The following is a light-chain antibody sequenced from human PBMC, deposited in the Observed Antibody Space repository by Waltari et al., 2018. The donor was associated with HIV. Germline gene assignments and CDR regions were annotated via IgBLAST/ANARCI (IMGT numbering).Light chain of an antibody. CDR1: QSVTTY. V-gene: IGKV3-11*01. CDR3: QQYGSSPRT. CDR2: DAS. Sequence: DIGLTQSPATLSLSPGERAPLSCRASQSVTTYLAWYQQKPGQAPRLLIYDASNRASGIPARFSGSGSGTDFTLTISSLEPEDFAVYYCQQYGSSPRTFGQGTKVEIK. J-gene: IGKJ1*01.